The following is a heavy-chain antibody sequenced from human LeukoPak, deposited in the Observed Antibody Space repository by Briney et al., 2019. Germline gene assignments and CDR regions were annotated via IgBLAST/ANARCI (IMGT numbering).Heavy chain of an antibody. J-gene: IGHJ5*02. Sequence: PGRSLRLSCAASGFTFSSYGMHWVRQAPGKGLEWVAVIAYDGTNEYYADSVKGRFTISRDNSKNTLYLQMNSLRTEDTAVYYCAKDAFWPVGFDPWGQGTLVTVSS. D-gene: IGHD3-3*02. CDR3: AKDAFWPVGFDP. CDR2: IAYDGTNE. CDR1: GFTFSSYG. V-gene: IGHV3-30*18.